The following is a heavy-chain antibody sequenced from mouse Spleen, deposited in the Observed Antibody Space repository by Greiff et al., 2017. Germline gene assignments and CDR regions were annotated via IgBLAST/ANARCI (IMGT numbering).Heavy chain of an antibody. V-gene: IGHV5-9*01. J-gene: IGHJ3*01. CDR2: ISGGGGNT. Sequence: EVMLVESGGGLVKPGGSLKLSCAASGFTFSSYTMSWVRQTPEKRLEWVATISGGGGNTYYPDSVKGRFTISRDNAKNTLYLQMSSLRSEDTALYYCARHGYSLGGAWFAYWGQGTLVTVSA. CDR3: ARHGYSLGGAWFAY. CDR1: GFTFSSYT. D-gene: IGHD2-12*01.